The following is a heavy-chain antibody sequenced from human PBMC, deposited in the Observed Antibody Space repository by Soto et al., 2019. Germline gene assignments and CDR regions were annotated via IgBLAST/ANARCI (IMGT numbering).Heavy chain of an antibody. CDR1: GFTFSSYA. CDR2: ISGSGGST. Sequence: GGSLRLSCAASGFTFSSYAMSWVRQAPGKGLEWVSAISGSGGSTYYADSVKGRFTISRDNSKNTLYLQMNSLRAEDTAVYYCAIYYDFWSGYGYFDYWGQGTLVTVSS. J-gene: IGHJ4*01. D-gene: IGHD3-3*01. CDR3: AIYYDFWSGYGYFDY. V-gene: IGHV3-23*01.